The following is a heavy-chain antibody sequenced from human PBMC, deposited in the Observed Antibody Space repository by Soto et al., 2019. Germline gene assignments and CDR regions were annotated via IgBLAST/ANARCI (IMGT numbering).Heavy chain of an antibody. CDR2: IYYSGST. V-gene: IGHV4-31*03. CDR1: AGSISSGGYY. CDR3: ARGVGYCSGGSCYISENYFDY. J-gene: IGHJ4*02. Sequence: PSETLSLTCTVSAGSISSGGYYWSWIRQHPGKGLEWIGYIYYSGSTYYNPSLKSRVTISVDTSKNQFSLKLSSVTAADTAVYYCARGVGYCSGGSCYISENYFDYWGQGTLVTVSS. D-gene: IGHD2-15*01.